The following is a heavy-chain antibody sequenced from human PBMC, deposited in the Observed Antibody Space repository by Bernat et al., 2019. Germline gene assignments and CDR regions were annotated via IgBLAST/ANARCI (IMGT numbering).Heavy chain of an antibody. V-gene: IGHV3-21*05. CDR2: ISSSSRYT. D-gene: IGHD1-1*01. Sequence: EVQLVESGGGLVKPGGSLRLSCAASGFTLSGYSMNWVRQAPGKGLEWVSYISSSSRYTYYADSVKGRFTISGDSAKNSLYLQMNSLGAEDTAVYYCARDGIRQYYFHYWGQGTLVTVSS. CDR1: GFTLSGYS. J-gene: IGHJ4*02. CDR3: ARDGIRQYYFHY.